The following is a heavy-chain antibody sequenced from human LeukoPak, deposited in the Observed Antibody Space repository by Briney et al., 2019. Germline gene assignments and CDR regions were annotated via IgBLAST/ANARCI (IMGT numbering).Heavy chain of an antibody. J-gene: IGHJ3*02. CDR3: ARRSSAWYALGI. Sequence: GGSLRLSCEASGFMFSSHEVNWVRQPPGRGLEWISYISAGGSITYYADSVKGRFTISRDNAKSSLYLQMINLRVEDTALYYCARRSSAWYALGIWGQGTMVSV. CDR1: GFMFSSHE. V-gene: IGHV3-48*03. D-gene: IGHD2-15*01. CDR2: ISAGGSIT.